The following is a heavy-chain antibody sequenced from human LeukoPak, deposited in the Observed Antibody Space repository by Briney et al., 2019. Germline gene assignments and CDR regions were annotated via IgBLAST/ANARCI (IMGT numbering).Heavy chain of an antibody. CDR1: GGSISSGDYY. CDR3: ARVRSELRYFDWSYYYGMDV. CDR2: IYYSGST. V-gene: IGHV4-30-4*01. J-gene: IGHJ6*02. D-gene: IGHD3-9*01. Sequence: PSQTLSLTCTVSGGSISSGDYYWSWIRQPPGKGLEWIGYIYYSGSTYYNPSLKSRVTISVATSKNQFSLKLSSVTTADTAVYYCARVRSELRYFDWSYYYGMDVWGQGTTVTVSS.